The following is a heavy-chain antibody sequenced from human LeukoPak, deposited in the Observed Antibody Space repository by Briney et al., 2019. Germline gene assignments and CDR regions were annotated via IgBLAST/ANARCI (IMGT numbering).Heavy chain of an antibody. CDR1: GGSISSYY. CDR2: IYYSGST. Sequence: SETLSLTCTVSGGSISSYYWSWIRQPPGKGLEWIGYIYYSGSTNYNPSLKSRVTISVDTSKNQFSLKLSPVTAADTAVYYCARDNPPELEPLGFDPWGQGTLVTVSS. V-gene: IGHV4-59*01. CDR3: ARDNPPELEPLGFDP. D-gene: IGHD1-1*01. J-gene: IGHJ5*02.